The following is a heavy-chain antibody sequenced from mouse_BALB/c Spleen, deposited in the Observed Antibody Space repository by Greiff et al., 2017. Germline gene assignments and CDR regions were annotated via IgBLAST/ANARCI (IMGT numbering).Heavy chain of an antibody. J-gene: IGHJ4*01. D-gene: IGHD1-1*01. CDR3: ARWGYGSSFLYAMDY. CDR1: GYTFSSYW. V-gene: IGHV1-9*01. CDR2: ILPGSGST. Sequence: QVQLQQSGAELMKPGASVKISCKATGYTFSSYWIEWVKQRPGHGLEWIGEILPGSGSTNYNEKFKGKATFTAATSSNTAYMQLSSLTSEDSAVYYCARWGYGSSFLYAMDYWGQGTSVTVSS.